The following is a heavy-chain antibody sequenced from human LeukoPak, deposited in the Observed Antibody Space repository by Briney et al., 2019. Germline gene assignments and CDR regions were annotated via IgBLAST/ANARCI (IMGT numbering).Heavy chain of an antibody. CDR2: ISGSGGST. Sequence: GGSLRLSCAASGFTFSSYAMSWVRQAPGKGLEWVSAISGSGGSTYYADSVKGRFTISRDNSKNTLYLQMNSLRAEDTAVYYCASNGRRVGGHFDYWGQGTLVTVSS. CDR1: GFTFSSYA. J-gene: IGHJ4*02. D-gene: IGHD4-23*01. V-gene: IGHV3-23*01. CDR3: ASNGRRVGGHFDY.